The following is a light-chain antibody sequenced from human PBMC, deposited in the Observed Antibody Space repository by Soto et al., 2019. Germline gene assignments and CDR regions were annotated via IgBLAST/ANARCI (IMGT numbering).Light chain of an antibody. J-gene: IGLJ1*01. CDR2: GVS. Sequence: QSALTQPTSVAGSPGQSITISCTGNHTDIGSYDYVSWYQQHPGRAPRLMIYGVSTRPSGIPDRFSASKSGITASLTVSGLQAEDEADYYCSSYGAGCNYVFGPGTKLTVL. CDR1: HTDIGSYDY. V-gene: IGLV2-8*01. CDR3: SSYGAGCNYV.